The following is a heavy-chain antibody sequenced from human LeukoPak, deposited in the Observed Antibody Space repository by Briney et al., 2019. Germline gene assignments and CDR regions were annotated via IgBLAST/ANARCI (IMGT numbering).Heavy chain of an antibody. V-gene: IGHV3-30*02. J-gene: IGHJ4*02. CDR3: ARERGVSHPFDY. D-gene: IGHD2-21*01. CDR1: AFTFSSYG. Sequence: GGSLRLSCAASAFTFSSYGMHWVRQAPGKGLEWVAFIRYDGSNKYYADSVKGRFTISRDNARNTLYLQMNSLRAEDTAVYYCARERGVSHPFDYWGQGTLVTVSS. CDR2: IRYDGSNK.